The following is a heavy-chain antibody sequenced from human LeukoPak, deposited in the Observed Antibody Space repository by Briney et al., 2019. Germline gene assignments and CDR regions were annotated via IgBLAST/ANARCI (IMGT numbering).Heavy chain of an antibody. J-gene: IGHJ4*02. Sequence: SETLSLTCTVSNGSISNYYWNWIRQPPGRGLEWIGYIHSSGSTDYNPSLKSRVTISVDTSKNQFSLKLSSVTAADTAVYYCAREGTAMGADYWGQGTLVTVSS. CDR3: AREGTAMGADY. CDR1: NGSISNYY. CDR2: IHSSGST. D-gene: IGHD5-18*01. V-gene: IGHV4-59*01.